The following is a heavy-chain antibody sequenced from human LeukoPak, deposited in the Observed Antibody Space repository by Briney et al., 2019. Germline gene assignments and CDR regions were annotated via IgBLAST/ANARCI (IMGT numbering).Heavy chain of an antibody. J-gene: IGHJ4*02. CDR3: VRDVHNRNDDH. CDR2: IHPSSGYA. CDR1: GYTFTGYY. D-gene: IGHD1-1*01. Sequence: ASVKVSCKASGYTFTGYYIHWVRQAPGQGLEWMAWIHPSSGYALYSQNFQGRVTLTTDTSISTAYMDLTRLRSDDTAVYYCVRDVHNRNDDHWGQGTLVTISS. V-gene: IGHV1-2*02.